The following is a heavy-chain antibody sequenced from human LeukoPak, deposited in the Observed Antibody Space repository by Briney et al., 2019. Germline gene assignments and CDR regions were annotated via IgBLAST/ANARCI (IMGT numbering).Heavy chain of an antibody. CDR2: IKQDGSEK. Sequence: GGSLRLSCAASGFTFSRNWMSWVRQAPGKGREWVASIKQDGSEKFYVDSVKGRFNFSRDNAKNSLYLQMNSLRAEDTAVYYCARVQPWSYFDYWGQGTLVTVSS. V-gene: IGHV3-7*05. CDR3: ARVQPWSYFDY. J-gene: IGHJ4*02. CDR1: GFTFSRNW. D-gene: IGHD3-3*01.